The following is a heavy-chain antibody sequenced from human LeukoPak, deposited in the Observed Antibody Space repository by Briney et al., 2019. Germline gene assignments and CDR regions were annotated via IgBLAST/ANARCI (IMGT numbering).Heavy chain of an antibody. D-gene: IGHD3-9*01. V-gene: IGHV3-30*02. J-gene: IGHJ1*01. Sequence: GGSLRLSCAASGFTFSSYGMHWVRQAPGKGLEWVPFIRYDGSNRYYADSVKGRFTISRDNSKNTLYLQMNSLRAEDTAVYYCATDAYFDMRGGPRRWGQGTLVSVSS. CDR2: IRYDGSNR. CDR1: GFTFSSYG. CDR3: ATDAYFDMRGGPRR.